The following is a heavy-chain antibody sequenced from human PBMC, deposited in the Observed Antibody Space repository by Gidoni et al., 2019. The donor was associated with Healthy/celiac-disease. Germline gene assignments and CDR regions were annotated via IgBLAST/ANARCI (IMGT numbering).Heavy chain of an antibody. V-gene: IGHV3-21*01. CDR1: GFTFSSYS. J-gene: IGHJ4*02. D-gene: IGHD6-19*01. CDR3: ARSVAVAVIDY. Sequence: EVQLVESGGGLVKPGGSLRLSCAASGFTFSSYSMNWVRQDPGKGLEWVSSISSSSSYIYYADSVKGRFTISRDNAKNSLYLQMNSLRAEDTAVYYCARSVAVAVIDYWGQGTLVTVSS. CDR2: ISSSSSYI.